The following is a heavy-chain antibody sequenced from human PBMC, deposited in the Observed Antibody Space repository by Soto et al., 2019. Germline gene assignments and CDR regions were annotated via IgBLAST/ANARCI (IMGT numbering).Heavy chain of an antibody. V-gene: IGHV1-2*04. CDR3: VTSRVSIAVAGETEYYFDY. CDR1: GYTFSDVF. CDR2: VNPNSGGT. J-gene: IGHJ4*02. Sequence: ASVKVSCKASGYTFSDVFIHWVRQAPGQGLEWMGWVNPNSGGTNYAQKFQGWVTMTRDTSISTAYMELSRLRSDDTAVYYCVTSRVSIAVAGETEYYFDYWGQGTLVTVSS. D-gene: IGHD6-19*01.